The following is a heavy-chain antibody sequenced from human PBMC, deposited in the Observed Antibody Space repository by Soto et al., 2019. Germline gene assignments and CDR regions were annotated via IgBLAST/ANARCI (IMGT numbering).Heavy chain of an antibody. CDR1: GGTFSSYT. J-gene: IGHJ6*02. CDR3: ARYLERKLGSYYYGMDV. D-gene: IGHD1-1*01. Sequence: QVQLVQSGAEVKKPGSSVKVSCKASGGTFSSYTISWVRQAPGQGLEWMGRIIPILGIANYAQKFQGRVTITAXXPXGXXYMELSSLRSEDTAVYYCARYLERKLGSYYYGMDVWGPGTTVTVSS. V-gene: IGHV1-69*02. CDR2: IIPILGIA.